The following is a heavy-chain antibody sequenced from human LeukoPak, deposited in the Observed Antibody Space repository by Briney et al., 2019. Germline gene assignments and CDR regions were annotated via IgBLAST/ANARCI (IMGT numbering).Heavy chain of an antibody. CDR2: IWYDGSNK. CDR1: GFTFSSYG. Sequence: PGRSLRLSCAASGFTFSSYGMHWVRQAPGKGLEWVAVIWYDGSNKYYADSVKGRFTISRDNSKNTLYLQMNSLRAEDTAVYYCASSRYGSGSSPQLYYYYGMDVWGQGTTVTVSS. V-gene: IGHV3-33*01. J-gene: IGHJ6*02. D-gene: IGHD3-10*01. CDR3: ASSRYGSGSSPQLYYYYGMDV.